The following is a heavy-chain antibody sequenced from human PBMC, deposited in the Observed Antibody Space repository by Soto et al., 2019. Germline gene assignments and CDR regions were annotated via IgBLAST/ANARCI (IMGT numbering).Heavy chain of an antibody. J-gene: IGHJ4*02. CDR1: GGSISSGDFY. Sequence: QVQLQESGPGLVKPSQTLSLTCTVSGGSISSGDFYWNWIRPPPGMGLEWIGYISYSGGAYYNPSLKSRVSIAADTSKNQFSLRLRVVTAADTAVYYCAREPYDYDRSGHFAYWGQGTLVTVSS. V-gene: IGHV4-30-4*01. CDR3: AREPYDYDRSGHFAY. D-gene: IGHD3-22*01. CDR2: ISYSGGA.